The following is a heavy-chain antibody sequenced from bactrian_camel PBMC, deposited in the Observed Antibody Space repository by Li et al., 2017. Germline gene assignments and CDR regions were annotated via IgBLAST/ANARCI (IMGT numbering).Heavy chain of an antibody. V-gene: IGHV3S25*01. Sequence: QLVESGGGLVQPGGSLRLSCAASGFTFTNYWMHWVRQGPGKGLEWVSSSSSGALSLVYADSVKGRFTISRDNSKNVVYLQMNSLKPDDTGDYYCVRDLRGELAGLPSIWGQGTQVTVS. D-gene: IGHD7*01. CDR2: SSSGALSL. CDR1: GFTFTNYW. J-gene: IGHJ4*01. CDR3: VRDLRGELAGLPSI.